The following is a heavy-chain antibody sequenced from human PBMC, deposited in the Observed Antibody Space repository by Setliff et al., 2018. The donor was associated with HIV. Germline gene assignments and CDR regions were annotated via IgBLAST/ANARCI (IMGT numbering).Heavy chain of an antibody. Sequence: SDTLSLTCVVSGRAFNDYFWNWIRQSPGKGLEWVGEISPSETTNSNPSLKSRFTISMDSSNNRFSLKSKSVTAADTAVYYCARAPKYINTYAFDVWGQGTMVTVSS. D-gene: IGHD6-6*01. V-gene: IGHV4-34*01. J-gene: IGHJ3*01. CDR1: GRAFNDYF. CDR3: ARAPKYINTYAFDV. CDR2: ISPSETT.